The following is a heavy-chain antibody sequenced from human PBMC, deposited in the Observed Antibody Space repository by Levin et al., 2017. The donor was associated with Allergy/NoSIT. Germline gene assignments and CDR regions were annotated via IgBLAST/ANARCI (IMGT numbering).Heavy chain of an antibody. CDR3: AREGISGVYGDYVWGSYRRGANGVRRWFDP. D-gene: IGHD3-16*02. CDR1: GGSFSGYY. Sequence: SETLSLTCAVYGGSFSGYYWSWIRQPPGKGLEWIGEINHSGSTNYNPSLKSRVTISVDTSKNQFSLKLSSVTAADTAVYYCAREGISGVYGDYVWGSYRRGANGVRRWFDPWGQGTLVTVSS. CDR2: INHSGST. J-gene: IGHJ5*02. V-gene: IGHV4-34*01.